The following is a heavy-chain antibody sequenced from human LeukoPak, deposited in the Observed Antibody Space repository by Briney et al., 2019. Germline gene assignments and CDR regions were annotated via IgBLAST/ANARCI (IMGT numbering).Heavy chain of an antibody. CDR2: IYSSGTT. J-gene: IGHJ4*02. CDR3: ARLYGSGYYDGDF. D-gene: IGHD6-25*01. V-gene: IGHV4-59*08. Sequence: PSETLSLTCTVSGGSIRSYYWSWIRQPPGKGLEWIGYIYSSGTTNYNPSLKSRVTFSIDSTKSHFSLKLTSVRAADTAVYYCARLYGSGYYDGDFWGQGSLVTVSS. CDR1: GGSIRSYY.